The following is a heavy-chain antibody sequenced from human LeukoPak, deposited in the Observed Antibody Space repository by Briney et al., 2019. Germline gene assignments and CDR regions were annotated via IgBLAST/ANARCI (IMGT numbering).Heavy chain of an antibody. CDR1: GGAFGGYY. J-gene: IGHJ4*02. D-gene: IGHD3-22*01. CDR3: ARRSFYYATSGGGDY. V-gene: IGHV4-34*01. CDR2: INHSGST. Sequence: SETLSLTCGVYGGAFGGYYWSWIRQAPGKGLEWIGEINHSGSTNYNPSLKSRVTILVDTSKNQFSLKLTSVTAADTAVYYCARRSFYYATSGGGDYWGQGTLVTVSS.